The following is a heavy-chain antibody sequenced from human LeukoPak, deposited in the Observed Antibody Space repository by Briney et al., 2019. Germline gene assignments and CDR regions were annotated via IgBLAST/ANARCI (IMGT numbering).Heavy chain of an antibody. CDR2: INHSGST. CDR1: GGSFSGYY. V-gene: IGHV4-34*01. J-gene: IGHJ3*02. CDR3: ARDYYDSSRAFDI. D-gene: IGHD3-22*01. Sequence: SETLSLTCAVYGGSFSGYYWSWIRQPPGKGLEWIGEINHSGSTNYNPSLKSRVTISVDTSKNQFSLKLSSVTAADTAVYYRARDYYDSSRAFDIWGQGTMVTVSS.